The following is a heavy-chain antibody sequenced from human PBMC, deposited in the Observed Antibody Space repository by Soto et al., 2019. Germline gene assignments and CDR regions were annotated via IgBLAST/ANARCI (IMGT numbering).Heavy chain of an antibody. CDR2: IGSSSSYI. Sequence: AGGSLRLSCAASGFTFSSYSMNWVRQAPGKGLEWVSSIGSSSSYIYYADSVKGRFTISRDNAKNSLYLQMNSLRAEDTAVYYCARVLEDIVRFPFDYWGQGTLVTVSS. J-gene: IGHJ4*02. D-gene: IGHD2-15*01. CDR3: ARVLEDIVRFPFDY. CDR1: GFTFSSYS. V-gene: IGHV3-21*01.